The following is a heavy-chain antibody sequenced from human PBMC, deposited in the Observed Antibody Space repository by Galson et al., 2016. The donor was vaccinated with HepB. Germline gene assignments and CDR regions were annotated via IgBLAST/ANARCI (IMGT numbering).Heavy chain of an antibody. Sequence: CKASGYTFTSYGISWVRQAPGQGLEWMGWISAYNGNTNYAQKLQGRVTMTTDTSTSTAYMELRSLRSDDTAVYYCARVPDYYDSSGYYYSFDYWGQGTLGTVSS. D-gene: IGHD3-22*01. J-gene: IGHJ4*02. V-gene: IGHV1-18*01. CDR1: GYTFTSYG. CDR3: ARVPDYYDSSGYYYSFDY. CDR2: ISAYNGNT.